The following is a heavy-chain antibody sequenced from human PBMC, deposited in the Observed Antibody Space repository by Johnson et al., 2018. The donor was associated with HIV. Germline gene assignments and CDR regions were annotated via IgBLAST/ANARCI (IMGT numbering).Heavy chain of an antibody. CDR2: ISYDGSNK. Sequence: VQLVESGGGVVRPGGSLRLSCEASGITFSSYGMHWVRQAPGKGLEWVAVISYDGSNKYYADSVKGRFTISRDNSKRTLYLQMNSLRAEDTAVYYCAKDGGGYGDYAYDAFDIWGQGTMVTVSS. CDR3: AKDGGGYGDYAYDAFDI. CDR1: GITFSSYG. J-gene: IGHJ3*02. D-gene: IGHD4-17*01. V-gene: IGHV3-30*18.